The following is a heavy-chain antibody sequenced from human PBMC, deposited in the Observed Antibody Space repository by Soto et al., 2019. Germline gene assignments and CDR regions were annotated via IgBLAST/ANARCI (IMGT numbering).Heavy chain of an antibody. Sequence: SVKVSCKASGGTFSSYAISWVRQAPGQGLEWMGGIIPIFGTANYAQKFQGRVTITADESTSTAYMELSSLRSEDTAVYYCARGGFEPYYFDYWGQGTLVTVSS. V-gene: IGHV1-69*13. D-gene: IGHD2-15*01. CDR2: IIPIFGTA. J-gene: IGHJ4*02. CDR1: GGTFSSYA. CDR3: ARGGFEPYYFDY.